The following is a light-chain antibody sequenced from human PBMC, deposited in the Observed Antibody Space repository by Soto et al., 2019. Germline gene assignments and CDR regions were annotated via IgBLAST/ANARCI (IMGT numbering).Light chain of an antibody. CDR2: GVS. Sequence: EIVLTQSPATLSLSPGERATLSCRASQKFSANLAWYQQKPGQAPRLLIFGVSTRAAGIPGRFSGSGSGVDFTLTISSLQSEDSAVYYCHHYSDWRAFGQGTKVEIK. J-gene: IGKJ1*01. CDR3: HHYSDWRA. CDR1: QKFSAN. V-gene: IGKV3-15*01.